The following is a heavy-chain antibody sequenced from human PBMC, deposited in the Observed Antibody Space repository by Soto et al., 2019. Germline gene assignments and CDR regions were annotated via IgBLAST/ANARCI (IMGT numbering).Heavy chain of an antibody. D-gene: IGHD3-22*01. V-gene: IGHV3-7*01. CDR2: IKQDGSEK. CDR3: ARGSPDSSGYTHYFDY. Sequence: PGGSLRLSCAASGFTFSSYWMSWVRQAPGKGLEWVANIKQDGSEKYYVDSVKGRFTISRDNAKNSLYLQMNSLRAEDTAVYYCARGSPDSSGYTHYFDYWSQGTLVTVS. CDR1: GFTFSSYW. J-gene: IGHJ4*02.